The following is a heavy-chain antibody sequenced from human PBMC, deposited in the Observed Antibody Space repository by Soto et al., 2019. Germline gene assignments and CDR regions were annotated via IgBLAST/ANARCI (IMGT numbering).Heavy chain of an antibody. CDR1: GYTFTSYY. CDR3: ASIAAANYYSYGMDV. Sequence: ASVKVSCKASGYTFTSYYMHWVRQAPGQGLEWMGIINPSGGSTSYAQKFQGRVTMTRDTSTSTVYMELSSLRSEDTAVYYCASIAAANYYSYGMDVRGQGAKVTVPS. D-gene: IGHD6-13*01. V-gene: IGHV1-46*01. CDR2: INPSGGST. J-gene: IGHJ6*02.